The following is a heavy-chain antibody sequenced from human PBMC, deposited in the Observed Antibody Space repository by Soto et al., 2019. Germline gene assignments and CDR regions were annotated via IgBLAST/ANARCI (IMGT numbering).Heavy chain of an antibody. Sequence: EVQLLESGGGLVQPGGSLRLSSASSGFTFTNYAMSWVRQAPGKGLARVSTIGGSGARTYYADSVKGRFTISRGNSENTLYLQMTSLRDEDTAVYYCAKDHTDVLRFLEWLLDEDYWGQGTLVTVSS. V-gene: IGHV3-23*01. D-gene: IGHD3-3*01. J-gene: IGHJ4*02. CDR3: AKDHTDVLRFLEWLLDEDY. CDR2: IGGSGART. CDR1: GFTFTNYA.